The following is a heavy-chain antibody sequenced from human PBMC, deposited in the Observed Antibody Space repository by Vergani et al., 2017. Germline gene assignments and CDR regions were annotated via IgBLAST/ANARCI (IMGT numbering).Heavy chain of an antibody. CDR1: GFTFSSYA. V-gene: IGHV3-23*01. J-gene: IGHJ4*02. CDR3: AKSWGYCSGGSCYSSNXFDY. Sequence: EVQLLESGGGLVQPGGSLRLSCAASGFTFSSYAMSWVRQAPGKGLEWVSAISGSGGSTYYADSVKGRFTISSDNSKNTLYLQMNSLRAEDTAVYYCAKSWGYCSGGSCYSSNXFDYWGQGTLVTVSS. D-gene: IGHD2-15*01. CDR2: ISGSGGST.